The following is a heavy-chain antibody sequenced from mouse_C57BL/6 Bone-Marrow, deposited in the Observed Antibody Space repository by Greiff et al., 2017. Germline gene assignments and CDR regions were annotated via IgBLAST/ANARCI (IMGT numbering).Heavy chain of an antibody. J-gene: IGHJ2*01. CDR1: GFNIKDDY. Sequence: VQLQQSGAELVRPGASVKLSCTASGFNIKDDYMHWVKQRPEQGLEWIGWIDPENGDTEYASKFQGKATITADTSSNTAYLQLSSLTSEDTAVYYCTKAYEYYGSSDFDYWGQGTTLTVSS. V-gene: IGHV14-4*01. D-gene: IGHD1-1*01. CDR2: IDPENGDT. CDR3: TKAYEYYGSSDFDY.